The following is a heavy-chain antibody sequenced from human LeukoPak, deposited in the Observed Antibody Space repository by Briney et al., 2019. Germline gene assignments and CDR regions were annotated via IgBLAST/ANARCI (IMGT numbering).Heavy chain of an antibody. CDR2: INPSGGST. CDR3: ASEDHFHRTTGTTSLDY. CDR1: GYTFTSYY. V-gene: IGHV1-46*01. Sequence: ASVKVSCKASGYTFTSYYMHWVRQAPGQGLEWMGIINPSGGSTSYAQKFQGRVTMTRDTSISTAYMELSRLRSDDTAVYYCASEDHFHRTTGTTSLDYWGQGTLVTVSS. D-gene: IGHD1-1*01. J-gene: IGHJ4*02.